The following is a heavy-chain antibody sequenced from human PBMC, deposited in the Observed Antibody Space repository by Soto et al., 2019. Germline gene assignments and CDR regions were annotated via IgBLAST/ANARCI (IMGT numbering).Heavy chain of an antibody. CDR1: GYAFTTCA. Sequence: GASVKVSCKASGYAFTTCATHWVPQAPGQRLEWMGWINAGNGNTKYSQKFQGRVTITRDTSASTAYMELSSLRSEDTAVYYCARTVGYYYGMDVWGQGTTVTVS. CDR2: INAGNGNT. D-gene: IGHD4-17*01. CDR3: ARTVGYYYGMDV. J-gene: IGHJ6*02. V-gene: IGHV1-3*01.